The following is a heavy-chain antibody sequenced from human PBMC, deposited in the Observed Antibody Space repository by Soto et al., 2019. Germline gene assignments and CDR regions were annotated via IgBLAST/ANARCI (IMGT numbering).Heavy chain of an antibody. CDR3: ARLRIYCTGDTCYYYFDY. V-gene: IGHV4-39*01. CDR1: GGSISSDNSY. J-gene: IGHJ4*02. CDR2: IYYSGST. D-gene: IGHD2-15*01. Sequence: SETLSLTCTVSGGSISSDNSYWGWIRLPPGKGLEWIGNIYYSGSTYYNPSLKSGVTISIDTSKSQFSLKLSSVTAADTAVYYCARLRIYCTGDTCYYYFDYWGQGTLVTVSS.